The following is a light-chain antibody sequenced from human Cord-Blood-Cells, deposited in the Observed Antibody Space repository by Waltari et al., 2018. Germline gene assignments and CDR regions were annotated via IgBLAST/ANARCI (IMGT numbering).Light chain of an antibody. J-gene: IGLJ3*02. CDR2: RNN. CDR3: AAWDDSLSGRV. V-gene: IGLV1-47*01. CDR1: SSNIGRNY. Sequence: QSVLTQPPSASGTPGQRVTIPCSGSSSNIGRNYVYWYQQLPGTATKLLIYRNNQRPSGVPDRFSGSKSGTSASLAISGLRSEDEADYYCAAWDDSLSGRVFGGGTKLTVL.